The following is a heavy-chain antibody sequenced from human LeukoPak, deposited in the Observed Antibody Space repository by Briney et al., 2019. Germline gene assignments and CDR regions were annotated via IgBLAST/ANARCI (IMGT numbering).Heavy chain of an antibody. CDR3: ARDSSGWYDFDY. V-gene: IGHV4-59*01. CDR2: IYYSGST. J-gene: IGHJ4*02. CDR1: GGSFSGYY. Sequence: SETLSLTCAVYGGSFSGYYWSWIRQPPGKGLEWIGYIYYSGSTNYNPSLKSRVTISVDTSKNQFSLKLSSVTAADTAVYYCARDSSGWYDFDYWGQGTLVTVSS. D-gene: IGHD6-19*01.